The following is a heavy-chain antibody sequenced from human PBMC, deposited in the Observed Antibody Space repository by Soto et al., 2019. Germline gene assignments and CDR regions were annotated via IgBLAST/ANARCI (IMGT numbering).Heavy chain of an antibody. J-gene: IGHJ6*01. V-gene: IGHV3-33*01. CDR1: GFTLSTYG. CDR3: ARPLEQWQLGFGMDV. CDR2: VWYDGSNK. Sequence: GGSLRLSCAASGFTLSTYGMHWVREAPGKGLEWVAVVWYDGSNKYYADSVNGRFTVSRDNSKNTLYLQMNSLRAEDTAVYYCARPLEQWQLGFGMDVWGQGSPVTVSS. D-gene: IGHD6-19*01.